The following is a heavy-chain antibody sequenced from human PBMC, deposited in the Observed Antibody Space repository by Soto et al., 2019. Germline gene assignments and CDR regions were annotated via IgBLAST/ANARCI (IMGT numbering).Heavy chain of an antibody. J-gene: IGHJ4*02. CDR3: ARGPRGLYHHDY. Sequence: EVQLVESGGGLVQPGGSLRLSCAASGFTFSGDWMHWVRQAAGKGLVWVSRINMDGTRTNYADSVKGRFTISRDNAKNTLFLLMDSLRVDDTAVYFCARGPRGLYHHDYWGQGALDTVSS. CDR1: GFTFSGDW. V-gene: IGHV3-74*01. D-gene: IGHD2-2*01. CDR2: INMDGTRT.